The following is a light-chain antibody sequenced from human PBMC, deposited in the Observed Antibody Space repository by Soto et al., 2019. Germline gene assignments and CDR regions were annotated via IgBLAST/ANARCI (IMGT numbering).Light chain of an antibody. CDR3: QQFNDYPIT. CDR1: QGIGDA. Sequence: AIQLTQSPSSLSASVGDRVTITCRASQGIGDAVAWYQQKPGRPPKLLIYDASRLESGVPSRFSGPGSGPNFTLEISTLKTPHFTSDDSQQFNDYPITFGPGTRVDIK. V-gene: IGKV1D-13*01. CDR2: DAS. J-gene: IGKJ3*01.